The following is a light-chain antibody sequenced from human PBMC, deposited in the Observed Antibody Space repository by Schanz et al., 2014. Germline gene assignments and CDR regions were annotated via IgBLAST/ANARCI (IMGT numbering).Light chain of an antibody. CDR1: SSDVGDYNY. CDR2: EVS. J-gene: IGLJ2*01. Sequence: QSALTQPASVSGSPGQSITISCTGTSSDVGDYNYVSWYQQHPGKAPKILIYEVSKRPSGVPDRFSGSKSDNTASLTISGLQTEDEADYYCSSYTSSSTLIFGGGTKLTVL. CDR3: SSYTSSSTLI. V-gene: IGLV2-14*01.